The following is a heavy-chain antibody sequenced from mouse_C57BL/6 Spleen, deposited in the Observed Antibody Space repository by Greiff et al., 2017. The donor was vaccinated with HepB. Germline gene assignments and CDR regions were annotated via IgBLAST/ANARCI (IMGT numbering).Heavy chain of an antibody. Sequence: EVKLVESGEGLVKPGGSLKLSCAASGFTFSSYAMSWVRQTPEKRLEWVAYISSGGDYIYYADTVKGRFTISRDNARNTLYLQMSSLKSEDTAMYYCTRERGTGPYYAMDYWGQGTSVTVSS. J-gene: IGHJ4*01. CDR2: ISSGGDYI. CDR3: TRERGTGPYYAMDY. V-gene: IGHV5-9-1*02. D-gene: IGHD4-1*01. CDR1: GFTFSSYA.